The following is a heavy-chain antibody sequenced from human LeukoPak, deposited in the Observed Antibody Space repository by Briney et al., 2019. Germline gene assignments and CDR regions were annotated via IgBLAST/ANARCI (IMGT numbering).Heavy chain of an antibody. V-gene: IGHV4-59*01. Sequence: SETLSLTCTVSGGSISSYYWSWIRQPPGKGLEWIGHIYYSGSTNYNPSLKSRVTLSVATSKNQFSLKLSSVTAADTAVYYCARAGNYDFWSGYFNWFDPWGQGTLVTVSS. J-gene: IGHJ5*02. D-gene: IGHD3-3*01. CDR1: GGSISSYY. CDR2: IYYSGST. CDR3: ARAGNYDFWSGYFNWFDP.